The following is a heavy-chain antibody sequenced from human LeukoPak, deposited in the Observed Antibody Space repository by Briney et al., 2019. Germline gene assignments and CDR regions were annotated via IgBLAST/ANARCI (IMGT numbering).Heavy chain of an antibody. J-gene: IGHJ6*02. D-gene: IGHD1-26*01. CDR1: GGSFSGYY. Sequence: TSSETLSLTCAVYGGSFSGYYWSWIRQPPGKGLEWIGEINHSGSTNYNPSLKSRVTISVDTSKNQFSLKLSSVTAADTAVYYCARVGRPSYSGSPYYYYGMDVWGQGTTVTVSS. V-gene: IGHV4-34*01. CDR2: INHSGST. CDR3: ARVGRPSYSGSPYYYYGMDV.